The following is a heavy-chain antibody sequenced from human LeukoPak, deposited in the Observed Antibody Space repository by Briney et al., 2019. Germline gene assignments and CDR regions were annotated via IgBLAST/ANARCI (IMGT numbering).Heavy chain of an antibody. CDR3: ARDGFTVTTPLDY. J-gene: IGHJ4*02. CDR1: GYTFTGYY. D-gene: IGHD4-17*01. V-gene: IGHV1-2*02. Sequence: ASVKVSCKASGYTFTGYYMHWVRRAPGQGLEWMGWINPNSGGTNYAQKFQGRVTMTRDTSISTAYMELSRLRSDDTAVYYCARDGFTVTTPLDYWGQGTLVTVSS. CDR2: INPNSGGT.